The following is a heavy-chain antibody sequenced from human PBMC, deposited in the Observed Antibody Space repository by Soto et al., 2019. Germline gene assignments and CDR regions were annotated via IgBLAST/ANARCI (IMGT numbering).Heavy chain of an antibody. Sequence: GGSLRLSCAASGFTFSSYGMHWVRQAPGKGLEWVAVISYDGSNKYYADSVKGRFTISRDNSKNTLYLQMNSLRAEDTAVYYCAKGYRRKRPPNGATIWNYYYGMDVWGQGTTVTVSS. CDR2: ISYDGSNK. D-gene: IGHD5-12*01. CDR3: AKGYRRKRPPNGATIWNYYYGMDV. CDR1: GFTFSSYG. V-gene: IGHV3-30*18. J-gene: IGHJ6*02.